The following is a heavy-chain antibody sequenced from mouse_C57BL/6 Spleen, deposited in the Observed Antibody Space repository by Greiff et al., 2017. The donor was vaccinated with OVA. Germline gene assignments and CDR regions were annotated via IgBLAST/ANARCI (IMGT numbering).Heavy chain of an antibody. V-gene: IGHV1-4*01. J-gene: IGHJ3*01. D-gene: IGHD1-1*01. CDR3: ARDGSPPFAY. CDR1: GYTFTSYS. Sequence: QVQLQQSGAELARPGASVKMSCKASGYTFTSYSMNWVNQRPGPGREWIGSINPCGGNTKYNQKFKDKATLTADKSSSTAYMQLSSLTSEDSAVDYGARDGSPPFAYWGQGTLVTVSA. CDR2: INPCGGNT.